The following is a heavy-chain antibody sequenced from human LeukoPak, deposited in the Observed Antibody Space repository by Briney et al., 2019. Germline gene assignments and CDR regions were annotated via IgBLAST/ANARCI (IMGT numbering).Heavy chain of an antibody. CDR2: ISAYNGNT. V-gene: IGHV1-18*01. Sequence: ASVKVSCKASGYTFTSYGISWVRQAPGQGLEWMGWISAYNGNTNYAQKLQGSVTMTTDTSTSTAYMELRSLRSDDTAVYYCASGLDYYDSSGYYSGDAFDIWGQGTMVTVSS. J-gene: IGHJ3*02. D-gene: IGHD3-22*01. CDR1: GYTFTSYG. CDR3: ASGLDYYDSSGYYSGDAFDI.